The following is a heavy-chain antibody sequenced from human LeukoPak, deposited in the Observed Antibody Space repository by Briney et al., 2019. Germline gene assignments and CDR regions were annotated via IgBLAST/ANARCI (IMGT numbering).Heavy chain of an antibody. J-gene: IGHJ4*02. CDR3: AKDQCSSTTCDGSPGY. CDR2: ISSSGTTI. CDR1: GFTFSSYE. D-gene: IGHD2-2*01. Sequence: GGSLRLSCAASGFTFSSYEINWVRQAPGKGLEWISYISSSGTTIHYADSVKGRFTISRDNSKNSLYLQMNSLGAEDTAVYYCAKDQCSSTTCDGSPGYWGQGTLVTVSS. V-gene: IGHV3-48*03.